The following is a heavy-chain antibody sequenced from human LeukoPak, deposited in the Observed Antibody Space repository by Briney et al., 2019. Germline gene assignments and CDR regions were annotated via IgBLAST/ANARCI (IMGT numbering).Heavy chain of an antibody. Sequence: GASVKVSCKDSGYTFTGYYMHWVRQAPGQGLEWMGRINPNSGGTNYAQKFQGRVTMTRDTSISTAYMELSRLRSDDTAVYYCARRREGTTGTTSTLYFDYWGQGTLVTVSS. V-gene: IGHV1-2*06. CDR3: ARRREGTTGTTSTLYFDY. CDR1: GYTFTGYY. D-gene: IGHD1-1*01. J-gene: IGHJ4*02. CDR2: INPNSGGT.